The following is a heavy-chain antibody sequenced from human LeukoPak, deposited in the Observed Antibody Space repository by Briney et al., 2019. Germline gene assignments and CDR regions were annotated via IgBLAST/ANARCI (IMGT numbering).Heavy chain of an antibody. CDR2: ISGSGGST. V-gene: IGHV3-23*01. D-gene: IGHD3-22*01. Sequence: GGSLRLSCAASGFTFSSYAMSWVRQAPGRGLEWFSGISGSGGSTYYADSVKGRFTISRDNSKNTLYLQMNSLRAEGTAVYYCAKPRSDYYYSAFDYWGQGTLVTVSS. J-gene: IGHJ4*02. CDR3: AKPRSDYYYSAFDY. CDR1: GFTFSSYA.